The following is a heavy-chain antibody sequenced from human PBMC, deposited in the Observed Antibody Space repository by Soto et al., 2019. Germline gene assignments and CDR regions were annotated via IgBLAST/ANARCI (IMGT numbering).Heavy chain of an antibody. D-gene: IGHD2-21*02. J-gene: IGHJ4*02. CDR1: GDSLNSRCHY. CDR3: ARQRTWVVTQAYFDV. Sequence: SETLSPTCTVTGDSLNSRCHYLGWLRPPPGKGLERIGSIYYSGRTHNNPSLRSRVSMSIDTSKDQFSLKLKSVTAADTALYFCARQRTWVVTQAYFDVWGPGSLVTVSS. CDR2: IYYSGRT. V-gene: IGHV4-39*01.